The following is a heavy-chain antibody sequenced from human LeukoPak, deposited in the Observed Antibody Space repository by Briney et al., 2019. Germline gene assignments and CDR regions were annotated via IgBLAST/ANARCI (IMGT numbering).Heavy chain of an antibody. CDR1: GGSITSYY. CDR3: ANNWNLDY. Sequence: SETLSLTCTVSGGSITSYYWTYIRQPAGKGLEWIGYIYYSGSTNYNPSLKSRVTISVDTSKNQFSLKLSSVTAADTAVYYCANNWNLDYWGQGTLVTVSS. CDR2: IYYSGST. V-gene: IGHV4-59*08. J-gene: IGHJ4*02. D-gene: IGHD1-1*01.